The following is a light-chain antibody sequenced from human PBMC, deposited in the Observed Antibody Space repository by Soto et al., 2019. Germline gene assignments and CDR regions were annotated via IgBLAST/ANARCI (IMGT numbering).Light chain of an antibody. Sequence: EIVMTQSPATLSVSPGERATLSCRASQSVNTRLAWYQQKPGQAPRLVIYDASTRATGIPARFSGSGSGTEFTLTISSRQSEDFAVYHCQQYNNWPPEYTFGQGTKLEIK. CDR1: QSVNTR. CDR3: QQYNNWPPEYT. J-gene: IGKJ2*01. CDR2: DAS. V-gene: IGKV3D-15*01.